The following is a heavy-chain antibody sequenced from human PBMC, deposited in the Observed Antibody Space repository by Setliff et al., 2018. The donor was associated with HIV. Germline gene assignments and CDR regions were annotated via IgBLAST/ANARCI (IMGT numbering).Heavy chain of an antibody. CDR1: GTSISSHNYY. V-gene: IGHV4-39*01. J-gene: IGHJ4*02. CDR3: TIPASSLAPN. Sequence: SETLSLTCTVSGTSISSHNYYWGWIRQSPGKGLEWIASIRSSGDTYYNPSLQSRVIISVDTSNNQISLRLTSVTAADTAVYYCTIPASSLAPNWGRGTQVTVS. CDR2: IRSSGDT.